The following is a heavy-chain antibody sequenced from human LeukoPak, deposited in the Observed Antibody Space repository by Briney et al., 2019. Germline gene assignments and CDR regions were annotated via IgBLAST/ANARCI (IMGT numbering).Heavy chain of an antibody. CDR3: ARTRKEIAAAGGFFDY. Sequence: ASVKVSCKASGYTFTGYYMHWVRQAPGQGLEWMGWINPNSGGTNYAQKFQGRVTMTRDTSISTAYMELSRLRSDDTAVYYCARTRKEIAAAGGFFDYWGQGTLVTVSS. D-gene: IGHD6-13*01. CDR1: GYTFTGYY. J-gene: IGHJ4*02. V-gene: IGHV1-2*02. CDR2: INPNSGGT.